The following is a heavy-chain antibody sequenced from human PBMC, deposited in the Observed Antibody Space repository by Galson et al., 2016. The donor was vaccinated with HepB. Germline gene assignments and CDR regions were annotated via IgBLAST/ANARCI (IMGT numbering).Heavy chain of an antibody. D-gene: IGHD1/OR15-1a*01. J-gene: IGHJ4*01. CDR1: GFIFSDYW. Sequence: SLRLPCAASGFIFSDYWMTWVRQAPGKGLEWVAIIKEDGSEKYHVESVKGRFSISRDNAKNTLYLQMHSLRAEDTALYYCARDTGWNNLQYWGHGSLVTVSS. V-gene: IGHV3-7*01. CDR3: ARDTGWNNLQY. CDR2: IKEDGSEK.